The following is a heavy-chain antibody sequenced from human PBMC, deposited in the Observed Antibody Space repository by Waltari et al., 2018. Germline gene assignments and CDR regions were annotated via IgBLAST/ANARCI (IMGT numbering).Heavy chain of an antibody. CDR3: ASSYQREEYAFDI. CDR1: GGTFSSYA. D-gene: IGHD5-18*01. CDR2: IIPIFGTA. Sequence: QVQLVQSGAEVKKPGSSVKVSCKASGGTFSSYAISWVRPAPGPGLEWMGGIIPIFGTANYAQKFQGRVTITADESTSTAYMELSSLRSEDTAVYYCASSYQREEYAFDIWGQGTMVTVSS. J-gene: IGHJ3*02. V-gene: IGHV1-69*12.